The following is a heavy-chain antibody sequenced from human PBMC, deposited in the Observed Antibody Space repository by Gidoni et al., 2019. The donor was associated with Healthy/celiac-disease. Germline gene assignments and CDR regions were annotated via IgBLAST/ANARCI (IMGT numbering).Heavy chain of an antibody. CDR2: IYYSGGT. D-gene: IGHD2-15*01. Sequence: QLQLQESGPGLVKPSETLSLTCTVSGGSLSSSSYYWGWIRQPPGKGLEWIGIIYYSGGTYYNPSLKSRVTISVDTSKNQFSLELSSVTAADTAVYYCARQVGWTYYYYYGMDVWGQGTTVTVSS. J-gene: IGHJ6*02. V-gene: IGHV4-39*01. CDR1: GGSLSSSSYY. CDR3: ARQVGWTYYYYYGMDV.